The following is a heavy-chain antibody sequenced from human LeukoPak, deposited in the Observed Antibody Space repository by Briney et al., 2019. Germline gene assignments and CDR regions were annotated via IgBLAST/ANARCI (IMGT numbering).Heavy chain of an antibody. Sequence: GGSLRLSCAASGFTFSSYAMSWVRQAPGKGLEWVSHGGSGGSKYYADSLRGRFTISRDTSKSTMYLQMNSLTADDTAVYYCAKNRGRESHSYYMDVWGKGTTVTVAS. J-gene: IGHJ6*03. V-gene: IGHV3-23*01. CDR3: AKNRGRESHSYYMDV. CDR2: GGSGGSK. CDR1: GFTFSSYA. D-gene: IGHD1-14*01.